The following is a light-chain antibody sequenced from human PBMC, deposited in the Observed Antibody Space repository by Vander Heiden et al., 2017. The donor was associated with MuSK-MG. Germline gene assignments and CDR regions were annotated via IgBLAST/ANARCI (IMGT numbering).Light chain of an antibody. Sequence: SYELTQPPSVSVSPGQTARTTCTGDALPKQYAYWYQQKPGQAPVLVIYKDTGRPSGIPERFSGSSSGTTVTLTISGVQTEDEADYSCQSADSSGTYVVFGGGTKLTVL. CDR3: QSADSSGTYVV. J-gene: IGLJ2*01. V-gene: IGLV3-25*03. CDR1: ALPKQY. CDR2: KDT.